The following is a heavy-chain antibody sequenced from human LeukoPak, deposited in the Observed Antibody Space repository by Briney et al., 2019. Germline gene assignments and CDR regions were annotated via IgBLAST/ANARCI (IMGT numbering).Heavy chain of an antibody. D-gene: IGHD4-17*01. CDR3: AKIAYGDYGGYFDY. V-gene: IGHV3-9*01. Sequence: PGGSLRLSCAASGFTFDDYAMHWVRQAPGKGLEWVSGISWNSGSIGYADSVKGRFTISRDNSKNTLYLQMNSLRAEDTAVYYCAKIAYGDYGGYFDYWGQGTLVTVSS. J-gene: IGHJ4*02. CDR1: GFTFDDYA. CDR2: ISWNSGSI.